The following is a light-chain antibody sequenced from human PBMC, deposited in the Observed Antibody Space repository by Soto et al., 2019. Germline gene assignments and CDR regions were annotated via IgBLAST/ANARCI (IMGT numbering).Light chain of an antibody. CDR3: QQYNNWPLYT. J-gene: IGKJ2*01. CDR2: GAS. Sequence: EIVMTQSPATLSVSPGERATLSCRASQSVSSNLAWYQQKPGQAPRLLIYGASTRATGIPARFSGSGSGTEFTLTISSLQSEDFAVYYCQQYNNWPLYTFGQGTKVHIK. CDR1: QSVSSN. V-gene: IGKV3-15*01.